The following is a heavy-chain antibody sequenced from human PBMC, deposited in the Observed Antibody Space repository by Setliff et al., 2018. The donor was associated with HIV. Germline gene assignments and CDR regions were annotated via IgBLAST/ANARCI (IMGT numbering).Heavy chain of an antibody. CDR2: IYYNGNT. J-gene: IGHJ4*02. Sequence: LSLTCTVSGGSFTSRSYYWGWIRQPPGKGLEWIGYIYYNGNTNYNPSLKSRVTISVDTSKNQLSLKLSSVTAADTAVYYCAREIYGGNSRPFDYWGQGTLVTVSS. D-gene: IGHD4-17*01. CDR3: AREIYGGNSRPFDY. V-gene: IGHV4-61*01. CDR1: GGSFTSRSYY.